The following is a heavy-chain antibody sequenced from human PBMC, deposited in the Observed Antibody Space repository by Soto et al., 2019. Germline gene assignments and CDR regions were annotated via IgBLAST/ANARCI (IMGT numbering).Heavy chain of an antibody. CDR2: IDWDDDK. V-gene: IGHV2-70*11. D-gene: IGHD6-19*01. J-gene: IGHJ4*02. Sequence: VSGPTLVNPTQTLTLTCTFSGFSLSTSGMCVSWIRQPPGKALEWLARIDWDDDKYYSTSLKTRLTISKDTSKNQVVLTMTNMDPVDTATYYCARISQATYSSGYCEFDYWGEGTLVTVSS. CDR3: ARISQATYSSGYCEFDY. CDR1: GFSLSTSGMC.